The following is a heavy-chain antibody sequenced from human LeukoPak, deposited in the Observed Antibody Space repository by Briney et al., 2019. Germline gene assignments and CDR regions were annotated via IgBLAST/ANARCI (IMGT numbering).Heavy chain of an antibody. D-gene: IGHD3-10*01. CDR3: ARAGSGSYKHYYYYYYMDV. CDR2: ISSSSSYI. J-gene: IGHJ6*03. Sequence: GGSLRLSCAASGSTFSSYSMNWVRQAPGKGLEWVSSISSSSSYIYYADSVKGRFTISRDNSKNTLYLQMNSLRAEDTAVYYCARAGSGSYKHYYYYYYMDVWGKGTTVTISS. CDR1: GSTFSSYS. V-gene: IGHV3-21*01.